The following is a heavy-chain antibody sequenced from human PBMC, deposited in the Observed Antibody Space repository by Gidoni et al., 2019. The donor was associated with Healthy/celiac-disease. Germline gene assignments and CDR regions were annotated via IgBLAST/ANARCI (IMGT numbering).Heavy chain of an antibody. J-gene: IGHJ4*02. CDR1: GFTFSRYS. Sequence: EVQLVESGGGLVKPGGSLRLSCAASGFTFSRYSLNWVRQAPGKGLEWVSSISSSSSYIYYADSLKGRFTISRDNAKNSLYLQMNSLRAEDTAVYYCARGQWELLSPHFDYWGQGTLVTVSS. V-gene: IGHV3-21*01. CDR3: ARGQWELLSPHFDY. CDR2: ISSSSSYI. D-gene: IGHD1-26*01.